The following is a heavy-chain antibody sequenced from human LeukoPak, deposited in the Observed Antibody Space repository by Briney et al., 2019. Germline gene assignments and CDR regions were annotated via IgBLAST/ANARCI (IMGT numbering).Heavy chain of an antibody. J-gene: IGHJ6*03. D-gene: IGHD3-22*01. Sequence: SHTLSLTCTVSGGSIISNYASSIRQSAGAGLEWIGRIYGSGTTDYNPSLTSRVTMSLDTSRKQFSLRLTSVTAADTAVYYCARLKFYDSTGYSPGYYMDVWGKGTTVSVFS. V-gene: IGHV4-4*07. CDR1: GGSIISNY. CDR3: ARLKFYDSTGYSPGYYMDV. CDR2: IYGSGTT.